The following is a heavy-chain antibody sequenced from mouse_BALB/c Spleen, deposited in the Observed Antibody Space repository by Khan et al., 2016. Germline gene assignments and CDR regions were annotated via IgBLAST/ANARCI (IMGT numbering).Heavy chain of an antibody. CDR2: INPDSSTI. CDR3: ARQEDDAMDY. CDR1: GFAFSSYW. J-gene: IGHJ4*01. Sequence: EVKLLESGGGLVQPGGSLKLSCAASGFAFSSYWMGWVRQAPGKGLEWIGDINPDSSTINYPPSLKDKFIISRDNAKNTLYLQMSKVRSEDTAIYYGARQEDDAMDYWGQGTSVTVSS. V-gene: IGHV4-1*02.